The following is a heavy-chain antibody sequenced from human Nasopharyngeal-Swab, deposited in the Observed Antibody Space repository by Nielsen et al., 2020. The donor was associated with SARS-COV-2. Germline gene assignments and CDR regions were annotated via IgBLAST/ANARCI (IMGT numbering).Heavy chain of an antibody. CDR3: AKDLGGYYYYGMDV. J-gene: IGHJ6*02. Sequence: GESLKISCAASGFTFDDYTMHWVRQAPGKGLEWVSLISWGGGSTYYADSVKGRFTISRDNSKNSLYLQMNSLRTEDTALYYCAKDLGGYYYYGMDVWGQGTTVTVSS. V-gene: IGHV3-43*01. CDR1: GFTFDDYT. CDR2: ISWGGGST.